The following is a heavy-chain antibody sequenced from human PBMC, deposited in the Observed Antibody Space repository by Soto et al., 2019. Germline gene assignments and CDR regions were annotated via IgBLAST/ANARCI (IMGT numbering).Heavy chain of an antibody. CDR2: ITATGT. J-gene: IGHJ5*02. V-gene: IGHV3-23*01. CDR1: GFSFRQYA. CDR3: AKGMVPDQ. Sequence: EVHLLESGGGFVQPGGSLRPSCAASGFSFRQYAMIWVRQAPGKGLEWVSAITATGTHYADSVKGRFTISRDSSKSTLYLDINNLRVEDTAVYYCAKGMVPDQWGQGTLITVSS. D-gene: IGHD6-13*01.